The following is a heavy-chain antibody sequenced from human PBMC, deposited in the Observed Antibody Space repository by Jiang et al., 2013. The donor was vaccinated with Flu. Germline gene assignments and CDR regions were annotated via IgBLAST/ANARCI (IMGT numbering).Heavy chain of an antibody. CDR2: IKQDGSEA. V-gene: IGHV3-7*01. Sequence: WVANIKQDGSEAHYVDSVKGRFTISRDNTRNSLYLQMNRLRAEDTAMYYCASSSGWTAESWGRGNPGHRLL. CDR3: ASSSGWTAES. D-gene: IGHD6-19*01. J-gene: IGHJ5*02.